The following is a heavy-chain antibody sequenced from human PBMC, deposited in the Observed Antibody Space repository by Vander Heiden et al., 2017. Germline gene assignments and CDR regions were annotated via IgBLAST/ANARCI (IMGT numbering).Heavy chain of an antibody. D-gene: IGHD1-26*01. CDR3: ARDMIVGATTGNYYYYGMDV. CDR2: ISSSSSYI. V-gene: IGHV3-21*01. CDR1: GFTFSSYS. Sequence: EVQPVASGGGLVKPGGSLRLSCAASGFTFSSYSMNWVRQAPGKGLEWVSSISSSSSYIYYADSVKGRFTISRDNAKNSLYLQTNSLRAEDTAVYYCARDMIVGATTGNYYYYGMDVWGQGTTVTVSS. J-gene: IGHJ6*02.